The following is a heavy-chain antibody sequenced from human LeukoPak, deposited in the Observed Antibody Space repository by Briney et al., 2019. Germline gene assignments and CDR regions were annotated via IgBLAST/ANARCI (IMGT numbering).Heavy chain of an antibody. CDR3: ARVGSYSFDY. CDR2: IYYSGST. V-gene: IGHV4-39*07. Sequence: PSETLSLTCTVSGGSISSSSYYWGWIRQPPGKGREWIGSIYYSGSTYYNPSLKSRVTISVDTSKNQFSLKLSSVTAADTAVYYCARVGSYSFDYWGQGTLVTVSS. D-gene: IGHD1-26*01. J-gene: IGHJ4*02. CDR1: GGSISSSSYY.